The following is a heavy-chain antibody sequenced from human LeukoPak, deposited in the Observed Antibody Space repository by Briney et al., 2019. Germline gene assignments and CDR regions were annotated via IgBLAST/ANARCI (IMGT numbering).Heavy chain of an antibody. Sequence: GASVKVSCKASGGTFSSYAISWLRQAPGQGLEWMGGIIPIFGTANYAQKFQGRVTITTDESTSTAYMELSSLRSEDTAVYYCARSIFYGDYAPWYYFYYWGQGTLVTVSP. D-gene: IGHD4-17*01. J-gene: IGHJ4*02. CDR3: ARSIFYGDYAPWYYFYY. CDR2: IIPIFGTA. CDR1: GGTFSSYA. V-gene: IGHV1-69*05.